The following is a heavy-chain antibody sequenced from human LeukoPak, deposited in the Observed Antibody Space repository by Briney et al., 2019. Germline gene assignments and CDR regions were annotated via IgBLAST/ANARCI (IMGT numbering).Heavy chain of an antibody. CDR1: GLTFSNFW. V-gene: IGHV3-7*01. Sequence: GRSLRLSCEASGLTFSNFWMTWLRQAPGKGLEWVANIKQDGSETYYLDSVRGRFTISRDNAKNSMYLQMNSLKAEDTAVYYCVGCSGGTCSDFDYWGRGTLVTVSS. CDR3: VGCSGGTCSDFDY. J-gene: IGHJ4*02. CDR2: IKQDGSET. D-gene: IGHD2-15*01.